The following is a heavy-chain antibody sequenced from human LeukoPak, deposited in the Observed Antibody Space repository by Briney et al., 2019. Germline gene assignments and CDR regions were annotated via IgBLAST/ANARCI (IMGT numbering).Heavy chain of an antibody. Sequence: PSATLSLTCTVSGSSITSSSYYWSLLRQPPGTGLAWTGFTFYSGSTNYSPSLKSRVTISVDTSKNQFSLKLSSVTAADTAVYCCARGPFEYSSSWYGGLCDYWGQGTLVTVSS. D-gene: IGHD6-13*01. CDR3: ARGPFEYSSSWYGGLCDY. CDR1: GSSITSSSYY. V-gene: IGHV4-61*01. J-gene: IGHJ4*02. CDR2: TFYSGST.